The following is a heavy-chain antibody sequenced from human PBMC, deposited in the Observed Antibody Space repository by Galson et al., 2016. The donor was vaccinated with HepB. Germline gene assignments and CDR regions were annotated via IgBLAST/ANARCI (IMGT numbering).Heavy chain of an antibody. CDR1: GFTFNAHW. J-gene: IGHJ4*02. D-gene: IGHD3-10*01. Sequence: LRLSCAASGFTFNAHWMNWVRQAPGKGLEWVANIRGDGIVSYYAESVRGQFTISRDNAKNSLYLQMNGLRVDETAVYYCSREMTGSYFDWGQGTLVTVSS. CDR2: IRGDGIVS. CDR3: SREMTGSYFD. V-gene: IGHV3-7*01.